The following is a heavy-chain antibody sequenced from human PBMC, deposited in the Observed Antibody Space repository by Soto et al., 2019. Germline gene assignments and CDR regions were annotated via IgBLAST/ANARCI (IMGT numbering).Heavy chain of an antibody. CDR2: ISAHNGNT. Sequence: QVHLVQSGAEVKKPGASVKVSCKGSGYGFTTYGITWVRQAPGQGLVWMAWISAHNGNTNYAQKLQGRVTVTKDTTTSTDYRKRRSLRPDDTAVYYCARGRYGDYWGQGALVTVYS. D-gene: IGHD1-1*01. CDR1: GYGFTTYG. V-gene: IGHV1-18*01. J-gene: IGHJ4*02. CDR3: ARGRYGDY.